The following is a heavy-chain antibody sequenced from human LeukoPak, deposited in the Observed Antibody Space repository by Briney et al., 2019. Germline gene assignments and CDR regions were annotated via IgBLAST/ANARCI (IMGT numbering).Heavy chain of an antibody. Sequence: PGGSLRLSWAASGFTFSSYGMHWVRQAPGKGLEWVAVISYDGSNKYYADSVKGRFTISRDNSKNTLYLQINSLRAEDTAVYYCAKDRAVRGVIEVDYWGQGTLVTVSS. D-gene: IGHD3-10*01. V-gene: IGHV3-30*18. CDR2: ISYDGSNK. CDR3: AKDRAVRGVIEVDY. J-gene: IGHJ4*02. CDR1: GFTFSSYG.